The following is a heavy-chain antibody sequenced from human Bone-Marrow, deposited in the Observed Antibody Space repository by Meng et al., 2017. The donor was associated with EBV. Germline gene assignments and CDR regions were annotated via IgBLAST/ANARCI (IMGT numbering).Heavy chain of an antibody. J-gene: IGHJ4*02. CDR3: ASESGRRYTPDY. Sequence: QGQGGRSWAVGKTLGLLWKVFGKTSGGKSSSYAISWVRRGPGQGVGWVAGLFPMFGAPNYAQKFQDSVTITADESTSTHYLDLTSRRAENTALYYCASESGRRYTPDYWGQGTLVTVSS. CDR2: LFPMFGAP. D-gene: IGHD2-15*01. CDR1: GGKSSSYA. V-gene: IGHV1-69*01.